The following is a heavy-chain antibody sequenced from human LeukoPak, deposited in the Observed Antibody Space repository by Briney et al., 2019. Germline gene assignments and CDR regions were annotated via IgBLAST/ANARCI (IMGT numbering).Heavy chain of an antibody. CDR2: INPNSGGT. CDR3: ARASSSGWYWGYHFDY. J-gene: IGHJ4*02. CDR1: GYTFTSYA. Sequence: ASVKVSCKASGYTFTSYAMNWVRQAPGQGLEWMGWINPNSGGTNYAQKFQGRVTMTRDTSISTAYMELSRLRSDDTAVYYCARASSSGWYWGYHFDYWGQGTLVTVSS. V-gene: IGHV1-2*02. D-gene: IGHD6-19*01.